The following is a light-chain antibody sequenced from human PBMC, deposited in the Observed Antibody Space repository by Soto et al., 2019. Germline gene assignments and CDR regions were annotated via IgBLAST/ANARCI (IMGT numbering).Light chain of an antibody. CDR1: QSVNSF. CDR3: HQYVGSPWT. Sequence: EIVLTQSPGTLSLSPGERATLSCRASQSVNSFLAWFQQKPGQAPRLLIYGASNRATGIPDRFSGSGSETDFTLTITRLEPEDFARYYCHQYVGSPWTFGQGTKVENK. J-gene: IGKJ1*01. V-gene: IGKV3-20*01. CDR2: GAS.